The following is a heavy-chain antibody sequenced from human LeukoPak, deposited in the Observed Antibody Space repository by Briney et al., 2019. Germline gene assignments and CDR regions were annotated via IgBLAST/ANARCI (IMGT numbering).Heavy chain of an antibody. J-gene: IGHJ1*01. Sequence: RGAPVKVSCKASGYTFTGYYLHWMRQAPGQGLEWMGWINGNSGDTNYAQKFQGRVTMTRDTSISTAYMDLIRLTSDDTAVYYCVRVAVTGIAYFQYWGQGTLVTVPS. CDR1: GYTFTGYY. D-gene: IGHD6-19*01. V-gene: IGHV1-2*02. CDR3: VRVAVTGIAYFQY. CDR2: INGNSGDT.